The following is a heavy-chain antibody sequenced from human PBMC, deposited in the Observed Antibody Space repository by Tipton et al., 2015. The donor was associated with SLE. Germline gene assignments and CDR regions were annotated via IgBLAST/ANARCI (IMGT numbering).Heavy chain of an antibody. D-gene: IGHD5-12*01. Sequence: LRLSCTVSGGSISTGGYYWSWIRQHPGKGLEWIGYIYNSGGTDYNPSLKSRVTISADTSKNHFSLNLSSVTAADTAVYYCARGGVGGYDYFDYWGQGALVTVS. CDR2: IYNSGGT. CDR1: GGSISTGGYY. J-gene: IGHJ4*02. V-gene: IGHV4-31*03. CDR3: ARGGVGGYDYFDY.